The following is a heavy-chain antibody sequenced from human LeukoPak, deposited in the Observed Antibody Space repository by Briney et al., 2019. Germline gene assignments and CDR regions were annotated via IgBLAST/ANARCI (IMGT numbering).Heavy chain of an antibody. CDR3: AKDEALIAVAGLDY. Sequence: PGGSLRLSCAASGFTFSSYAMSWVRQAPGKGLEWVSGISGSGGSTFYADSVKGRFTISRDNSKNTLYVEMNSLRAEDTAVYYCAKDEALIAVAGLDYWGQGTLVTVSS. CDR1: GFTFSSYA. J-gene: IGHJ4*02. V-gene: IGHV3-23*01. CDR2: ISGSGGST. D-gene: IGHD6-19*01.